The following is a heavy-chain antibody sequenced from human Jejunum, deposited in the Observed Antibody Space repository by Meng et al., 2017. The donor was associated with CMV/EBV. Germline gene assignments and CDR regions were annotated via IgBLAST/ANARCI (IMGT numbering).Heavy chain of an antibody. J-gene: IGHJ6*02. D-gene: IGHD3-3*01. V-gene: IGHV3-48*04. CDR3: ARDLLEWLFSAGGYQYYGMAV. CDR1: YT. Sequence: YTLNLVRQAPGKGLEWVSSISGSSGNIHYADSVKGRFTISRDNAKNLLYLQMNSLRAEDTAVYYCARDLLEWLFSAGGYQYYGMAVWGQGTTVTVSS. CDR2: ISGSSGNI.